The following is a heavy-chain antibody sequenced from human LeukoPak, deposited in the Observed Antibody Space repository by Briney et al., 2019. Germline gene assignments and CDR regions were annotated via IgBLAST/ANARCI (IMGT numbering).Heavy chain of an antibody. D-gene: IGHD6-13*01. Sequence: GGSLRLSCAASGFTFSTYTMNWVRQAPGKGLEWVSSISTSSTYIYYADSVKGRFTISRDSAKNSLYLQMNSLRAEDTAVYYCASLSSSWYFFVYWGQGTLVTVSS. J-gene: IGHJ4*02. V-gene: IGHV3-21*01. CDR2: ISTSSTYI. CDR3: ASLSSSWYFFVY. CDR1: GFTFSTYT.